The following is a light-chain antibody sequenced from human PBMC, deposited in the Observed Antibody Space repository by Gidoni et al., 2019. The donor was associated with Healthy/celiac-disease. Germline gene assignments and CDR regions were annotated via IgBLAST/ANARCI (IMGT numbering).Light chain of an antibody. Sequence: EIVLTQSQATLSLSPGERATLSCRASQSVSSYLAWYQQKPGQAPRLLIYDASNRATGIPARFSGSGSGTDFTLTISSLGPEDFAVYYCQQRSNGPPNPTFGPGTKVDIK. CDR2: DAS. CDR3: QQRSNGPPNPT. J-gene: IGKJ3*01. V-gene: IGKV3-11*01. CDR1: QSVSSY.